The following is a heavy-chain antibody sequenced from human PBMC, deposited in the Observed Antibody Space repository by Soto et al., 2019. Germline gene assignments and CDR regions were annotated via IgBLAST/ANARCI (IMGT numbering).Heavy chain of an antibody. V-gene: IGHV3-48*03. CDR3: ARVEMAAIGDL. CDR2: ISSSGSTI. CDR1: GFTFSSYE. Sequence: EVQPVESGGGLVQPGGSLRLSCAASGFTFSSYEMNWVRQAPGTGLEWVSYISSSGSTIYYADSVRGRFTISRDNAKNSLYLQMNSLRAEDTAVYYCARVEMAAIGDLWGQGTPVTVSS. J-gene: IGHJ5*02. D-gene: IGHD6-19*01.